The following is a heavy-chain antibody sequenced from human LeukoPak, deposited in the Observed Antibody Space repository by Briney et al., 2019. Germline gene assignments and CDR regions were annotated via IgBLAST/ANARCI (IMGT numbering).Heavy chain of an antibody. CDR1: GFTFSSYA. CDR2: ISGSGGST. D-gene: IGHD4-17*01. J-gene: IGHJ4*02. V-gene: IGHV3-23*01. Sequence: GGSLRLSCAASGFTFSSYAMSWVRQAPGKGLEWVSAISGSGGSTYYADSVKGRFTISRDNSKNTLYLQMNSLRAEDTAVYYCARDQYGDYAFDYWGQGTLVTVSS. CDR3: ARDQYGDYAFDY.